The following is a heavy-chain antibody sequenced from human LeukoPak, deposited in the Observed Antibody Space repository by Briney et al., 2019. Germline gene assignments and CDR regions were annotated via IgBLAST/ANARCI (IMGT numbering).Heavy chain of an antibody. CDR2: IASDGNNK. V-gene: IGHV3-30*02. Sequence: GGSLRLSCAASGFTLTIYGVHWVRQAPGQGLEWVAFIASDGNNKQYADSVKGRFTISRDNAKNTLYLQMNSLRAEDTAVYYCARDQYYYDSSGYYPYWGQGTLVTVSS. CDR3: ARDQYYYDSSGYYPY. J-gene: IGHJ4*02. CDR1: GFTLTIYG. D-gene: IGHD3-22*01.